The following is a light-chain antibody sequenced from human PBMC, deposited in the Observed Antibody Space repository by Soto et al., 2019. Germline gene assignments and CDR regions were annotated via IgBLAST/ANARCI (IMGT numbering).Light chain of an antibody. V-gene: IGLV2-14*01. CDR1: SSDVGGYKF. Sequence: QSALTQPASVSGSPGQSITISCTGTSSDVGGYKFVSWYQQHPGKAPKPMIYEVSNRPSGVSNRFSGSKSGNTASLTISGLQAEDEADYYCSSYTTSSTRVFGGGTKVTVL. CDR2: EVS. CDR3: SSYTTSSTRV. J-gene: IGLJ3*02.